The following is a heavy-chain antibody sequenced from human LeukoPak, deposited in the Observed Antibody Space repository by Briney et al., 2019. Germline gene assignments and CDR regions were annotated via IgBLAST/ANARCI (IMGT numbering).Heavy chain of an antibody. CDR3: AASLWFGINPEY. CDR1: GGSFSGYY. J-gene: IGHJ4*02. CDR2: IHRAGNT. V-gene: IGHV4-34*01. Sequence: SETLSLTCAVYGGSFSGYYWTWIRQPPGKGLGWIGEIHRAGNTNYNPSLRGRVTISVDWSNNHVYLTLNSVTAADTAVYYCAASLWFGINPEYWGQGTLVTVSS. D-gene: IGHD3-10*01.